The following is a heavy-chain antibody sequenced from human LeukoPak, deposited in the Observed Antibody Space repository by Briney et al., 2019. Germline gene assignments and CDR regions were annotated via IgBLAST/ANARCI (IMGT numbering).Heavy chain of an antibody. CDR1: GYTFTSYD. V-gene: IGHV1-8*01. J-gene: IGHJ1*01. Sequence: ASVKVSCKASGYTFTSYDINWVRQATGQGLEWMGWMNPNSGNTGYVQKFQGRVTMTRNTSISTAYMELSSLRSEDTAVYYCARGRTTVIFGVVIIRAEYFQHWGQGTLVTVSS. CDR3: ARGRTTVIFGVVIIRAEYFQH. D-gene: IGHD3-3*01. CDR2: MNPNSGNT.